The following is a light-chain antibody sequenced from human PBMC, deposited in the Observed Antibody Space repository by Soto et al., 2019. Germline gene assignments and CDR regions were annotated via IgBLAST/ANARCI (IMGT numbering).Light chain of an antibody. J-gene: IGKJ2*01. CDR3: QQPAKGYT. Sequence: EIVLTQSPATLSLSPGERATLSCRASQSVSSYLAWYQQKPGQAPRLLIYDASNRATGIPARFSGSGSGTDFTLTISSLEPEDFAVYYCQQPAKGYTFGQGTKLEIK. CDR1: QSVSSY. CDR2: DAS. V-gene: IGKV3-11*01.